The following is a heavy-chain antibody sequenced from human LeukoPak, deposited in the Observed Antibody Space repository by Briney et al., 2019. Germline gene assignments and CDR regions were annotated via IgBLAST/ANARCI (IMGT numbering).Heavy chain of an antibody. D-gene: IGHD3-10*01. V-gene: IGHV4-34*01. CDR3: ARVSTYYYGSGTLGY. CDR1: GGSFSGYY. Sequence: SETLSLTCAVYGGSFSGYYWSWIRHPPGKGLEWIGEINHSGSTNYNPSLKSRVTISVDTSKNQFSLKLSSVTAADTAVYYCARVSTYYYGSGTLGYWGQGTLVTVSS. J-gene: IGHJ4*02. CDR2: INHSGST.